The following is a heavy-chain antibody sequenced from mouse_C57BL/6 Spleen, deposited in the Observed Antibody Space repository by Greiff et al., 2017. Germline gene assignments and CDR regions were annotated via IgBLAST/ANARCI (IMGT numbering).Heavy chain of an antibody. CDR1: VYTFTSSW. V-gene: IGHV1-69*01. CDR2: LDPSDSYT. D-gene: IGHD1-1*01. Sequence: QVQLQQPGAELVMPGASVKLSCKASVYTFTSSWMHWVKQRPGQGLEWIGELDPSDSYTNYNQKFKGKATLTVDKSSSTAYMQLSSLTSEDSAVYYCARPYYYGSSSYWYFDVWGTGTTVTVSS. J-gene: IGHJ1*03. CDR3: ARPYYYGSSSYWYFDV.